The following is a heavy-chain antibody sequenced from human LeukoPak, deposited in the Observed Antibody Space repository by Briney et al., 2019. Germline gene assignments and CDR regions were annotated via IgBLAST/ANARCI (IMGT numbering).Heavy chain of an antibody. J-gene: IGHJ4*02. CDR2: ISNSDDST. CDR1: GFTFSTYA. D-gene: IGHD1-14*01. CDR3: AKATGYLL. Sequence: GGSLRLSCAASGFTFSTYAMSWVRQAPGKGLEWVSTISNSDDSTYYADSVKGRFTISRANSENTLYLQMNSLRAEDTAVYYCAKATGYLLWGQGTLVTVSS. V-gene: IGHV3-23*01.